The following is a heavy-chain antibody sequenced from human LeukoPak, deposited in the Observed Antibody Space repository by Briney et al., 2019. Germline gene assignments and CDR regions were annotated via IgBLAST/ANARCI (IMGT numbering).Heavy chain of an antibody. CDR1: GGSFSGYY. CDR3: ARSVTVAGYNDAFDI. D-gene: IGHD6-19*01. J-gene: IGHJ3*02. Sequence: SETLSLTYAVYGGSFSGYYWSWIRQPPGKGLEWIGEINHSGSTNYNPSLKSRVTISVDTSKNQFSLKLSSVTAADTAVYYCARSVTVAGYNDAFDIWGQGTMVTVSS. V-gene: IGHV4-34*01. CDR2: INHSGST.